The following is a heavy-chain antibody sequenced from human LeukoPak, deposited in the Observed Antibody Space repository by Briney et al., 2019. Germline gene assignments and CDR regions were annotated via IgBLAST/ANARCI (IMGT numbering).Heavy chain of an antibody. CDR3: ARQTPYCSSTSCLAS. V-gene: IGHV1-69*13. J-gene: IGHJ5*02. D-gene: IGHD2-2*01. Sequence: ASVKVSCKASGGTFSSYAISWVRQAPGQGLEWMGGIIPIFGTANYAQKFQGRVTITADESTSTAYMELSSLRSEDTAVYYCARQTPYCSSTSCLASWGQGTLVTVSS. CDR2: IIPIFGTA. CDR1: GGTFSSYA.